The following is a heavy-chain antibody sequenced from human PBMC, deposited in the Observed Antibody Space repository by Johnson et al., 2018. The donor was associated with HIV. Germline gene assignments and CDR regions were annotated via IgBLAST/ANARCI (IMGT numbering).Heavy chain of an antibody. CDR2: ISSSGSTI. CDR3: ASGPTPGVAARGALGGAFDI. CDR1: GFTFSDYY. D-gene: IGHD6-6*01. V-gene: IGHV3-11*04. J-gene: IGHJ3*02. Sequence: QVQLVESGGGVVQPGRSLRLSCAASGFTFSDYYMSWIRQAPGKGLEWVSYISSSGSTIYYADSVKGRFTISRDNAKNSLYLQMNSLRAEDTAVYYCASGPTPGVAARGALGGAFDIWGQGTMVTVSS.